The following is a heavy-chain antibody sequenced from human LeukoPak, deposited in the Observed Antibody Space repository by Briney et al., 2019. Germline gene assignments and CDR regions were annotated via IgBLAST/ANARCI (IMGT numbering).Heavy chain of an antibody. CDR2: ISYDGSNK. J-gene: IGHJ4*02. CDR1: GFTFSSYG. Sequence: GRSLRLSCAASGFTFSSYGMHWVRQAPGKGLEWVAVISYDGSNKYYADSVKGRFTISRDNSKNTLYLQMNSLRAEDTAVYYCAKDPKPLEYYYDSSGLDYWGQGTLVTVSS. D-gene: IGHD3-22*01. V-gene: IGHV3-30*18. CDR3: AKDPKPLEYYYDSSGLDY.